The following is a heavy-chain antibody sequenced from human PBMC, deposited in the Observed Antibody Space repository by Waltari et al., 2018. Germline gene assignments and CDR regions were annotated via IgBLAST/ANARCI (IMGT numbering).Heavy chain of an antibody. CDR2: IKQDGSEK. V-gene: IGHV3-7*01. CDR1: GFTFSSYW. J-gene: IGHJ6*03. CDR3: ARVGTYGDYGGYYYYMDV. D-gene: IGHD4-17*01. Sequence: EVQLVESGGGLVQPGGSLRLSCAASGFTFSSYWMSWVRQAPGKGLEWVANIKQDGSEKYYVESVKGRFTISRDNAKNSLYLQMNSLRAEDTAVYYCARVGTYGDYGGYYYYMDVWGKGTTVTVSS.